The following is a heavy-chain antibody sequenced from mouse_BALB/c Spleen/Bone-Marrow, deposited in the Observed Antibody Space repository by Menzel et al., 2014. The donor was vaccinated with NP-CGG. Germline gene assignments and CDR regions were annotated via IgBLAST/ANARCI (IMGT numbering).Heavy chain of an antibody. J-gene: IGHJ4*01. Sequence: EVQVVESGGGLVQPGGSLGLSCATSGFTFTDYYMSWVRQPPGKALEWLGFIRNKANGYTTDYSASVKGRFTISSDHSESVRYRQMSTLRAEDSAAYYCARENYYCGNKDAMDYWGQGTAVTVSS. CDR1: GFTFTDYY. D-gene: IGHD1-1*01. V-gene: IGHV7-3*02. CDR2: IRNKANGYTT. CDR3: ARENYYCGNKDAMDY.